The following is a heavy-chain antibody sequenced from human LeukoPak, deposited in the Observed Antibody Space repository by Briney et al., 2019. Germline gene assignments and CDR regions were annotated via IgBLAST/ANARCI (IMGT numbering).Heavy chain of an antibody. CDR1: GGSISSYY. D-gene: IGHD3-22*01. V-gene: IGHV4-4*07. CDR2: IYTSGST. Sequence: KPSETLSLTCTVSGGSISSYYWSWIRQPAGKGLEWIGRIYTSGSTNYNPSLKSRVTMLVDTSKNQFSLKLSSVTAADTAVYYCARGPYYYDSSGFYYYYGMDVWGQGTTVTVSS. CDR3: ARGPYYYDSSGFYYYYGMDV. J-gene: IGHJ6*02.